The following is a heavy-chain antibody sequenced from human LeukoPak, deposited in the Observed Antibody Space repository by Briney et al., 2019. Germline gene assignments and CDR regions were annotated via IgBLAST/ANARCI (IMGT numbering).Heavy chain of an antibody. CDR3: AKDREVPALDY. V-gene: IGHV3-30*18. CDR2: ISYYGSDK. D-gene: IGHD1-1*01. J-gene: IGHJ4*02. Sequence: PGGSLRLSCGASGFTFSSCGMHWVRQAPGKGLEWVAAISYYGSDKYYADSVKGRFTISRDNSKNTVYLQMNSLRADDTAVYYCAKDREVPALDYWGQGTLVTVSS. CDR1: GFTFSSCG.